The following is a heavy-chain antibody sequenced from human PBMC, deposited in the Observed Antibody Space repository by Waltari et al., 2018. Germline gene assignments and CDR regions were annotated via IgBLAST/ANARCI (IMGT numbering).Heavy chain of an antibody. CDR3: ARDGEWELLLRFDY. V-gene: IGHV3-7*01. D-gene: IGHD1-26*01. CDR2: IRQDGSEK. J-gene: IGHJ4*02. CDR1: GFTFSSYW. Sequence: EVQLVESGGGLVQPGGSLRLSCAASGFTFSSYWMSWVRQAPGKGLEWVANIRQDGSEKYYVDSVKGRFTSSRDNAKNSLYLQMNSLRAEDTAVYYCARDGEWELLLRFDYWGQGTLVTVSS.